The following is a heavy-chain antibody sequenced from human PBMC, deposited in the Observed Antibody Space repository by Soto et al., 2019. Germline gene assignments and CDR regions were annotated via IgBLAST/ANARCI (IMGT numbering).Heavy chain of an antibody. CDR3: ARDLIIPNQPPRYFDWLLLPFDY. D-gene: IGHD3-9*01. V-gene: IGHV1-18*01. CDR2: ISAYNGNT. CDR1: GYTFTSYG. Sequence: GASVKVSCKASGYTFTSYGISWVRQAPGQGLEWMGWISAYNGNTNYAQKLQGRVTMTTDTSTSTAYMELRSLRSDDTAVYYCARDLIIPNQPPRYFDWLLLPFDYWGQGTLVTVSS. J-gene: IGHJ4*02.